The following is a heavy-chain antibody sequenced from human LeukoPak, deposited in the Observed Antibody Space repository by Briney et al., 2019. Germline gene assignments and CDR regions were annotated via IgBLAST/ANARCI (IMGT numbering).Heavy chain of an antibody. CDR2: IHYTGTT. V-gene: IGHV4-39*07. J-gene: IGHJ5*02. CDR1: DGSINKRNNY. Sequence: SETLSLTCTVSDGSINKRNNYGGWIRQPPGKGLEWIGSIHYTGTTFYSPSLKSRVTVSVDTSMNHFSLKMLPVTVADTAVYYCATLPNYGFGSYQTGFDPWGQGTLVTVSS. CDR3: ATLPNYGFGSYQTGFDP. D-gene: IGHD3-10*01.